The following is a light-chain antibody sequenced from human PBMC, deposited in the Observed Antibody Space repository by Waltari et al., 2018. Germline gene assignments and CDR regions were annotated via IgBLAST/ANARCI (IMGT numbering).Light chain of an antibody. Sequence: DIVMTQTPLSLPVTPGEPASISCRSSQSLLHSNGNTYLHWYLQKPGQSPRLLIYKATNRESGVLDRFSGSGLGTDFTLKISRVEPEDVGIYYCMQSTKDPWTFGQGTKVEIK. CDR3: MQSTKDPWT. J-gene: IGKJ1*01. CDR2: KAT. V-gene: IGKV2D-29*02. CDR1: QSLLHSNGNTY.